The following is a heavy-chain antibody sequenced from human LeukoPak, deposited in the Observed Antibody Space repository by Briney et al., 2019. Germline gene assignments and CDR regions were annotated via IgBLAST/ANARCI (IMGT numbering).Heavy chain of an antibody. CDR1: GFAFSSYA. J-gene: IGHJ4*02. V-gene: IGHV3-23*01. CDR3: ASYDSSGYYYRSPLYFDF. CDR2: ISGSGGST. Sequence: PGGSLRLSCAASGFAFSSYAMSWVRQAPGKGLKWVSAISGSGGSTYSADSVKGRFTISRDNSKNTLYLQMNSLRAEDTAVYYSASYDSSGYYYRSPLYFDFWGQGTLVTVSS. D-gene: IGHD3-22*01.